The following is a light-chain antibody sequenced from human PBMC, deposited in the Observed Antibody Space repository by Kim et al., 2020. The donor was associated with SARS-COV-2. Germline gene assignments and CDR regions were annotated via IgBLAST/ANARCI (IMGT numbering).Light chain of an antibody. V-gene: IGLV2-11*01. J-gene: IGLJ2*01. CDR2: DVD. CDR1: SSDVGSYNY. CDR3: CSYAGANTFN. Sequence: QSALTQPRSVSGSPGQSVTISCTGTSSDVGSYNYVSWYQQVPGKAPKLIIYDVDKGPSGVPDRFSGSKSGNTASLTISGLQNEDEADDYCCSYAGANTFNFGGGTKVTVL.